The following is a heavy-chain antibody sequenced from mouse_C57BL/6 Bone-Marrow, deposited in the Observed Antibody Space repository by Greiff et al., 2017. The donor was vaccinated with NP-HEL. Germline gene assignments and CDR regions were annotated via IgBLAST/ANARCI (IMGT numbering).Heavy chain of an antibody. CDR2: IDPSDSYT. V-gene: IGHV1-69*01. J-gene: IGHJ2*01. Sequence: QVQLQQSGPELVKPGASVKISCKASGYTFTSYWMHWVKQRPGQGLEWIGEIDPSDSYTNYNQKFKGKSTLTVDKSSSTAYMQLSSLTSEDSAVYYSAIYYDYDGDYWGQGTTLTVSS. CDR1: GYTFTSYW. D-gene: IGHD2-4*01. CDR3: AIYYDYDGDY.